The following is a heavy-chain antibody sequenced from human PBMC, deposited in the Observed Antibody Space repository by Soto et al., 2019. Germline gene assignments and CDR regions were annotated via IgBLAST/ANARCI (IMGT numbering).Heavy chain of an antibody. CDR2: ISSSGSTI. D-gene: IGHD6-13*01. Sequence: GGSLRLSCPTSGFTFSSYEMNWVRQAPGKGLEWVSYISSSGSTIYYADSVKGRFTISRDNAKNSLYLQMDSLRAEDTAVYYCARNQEAGSFFPYYYGMDVWGQGTTVTVSS. CDR1: GFTFSSYE. J-gene: IGHJ6*02. CDR3: ARNQEAGSFFPYYYGMDV. V-gene: IGHV3-48*03.